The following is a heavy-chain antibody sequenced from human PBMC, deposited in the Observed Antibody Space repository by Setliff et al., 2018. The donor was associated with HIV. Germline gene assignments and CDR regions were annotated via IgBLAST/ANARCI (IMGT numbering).Heavy chain of an antibody. CDR1: GYSISSGYY. CDR2: IYTSGST. V-gene: IGHV4-38-2*02. D-gene: IGHD1-1*01. J-gene: IGHJ3*02. Sequence: PSETLSLTCAVSGYSISSGYYWGWIRQPPGKGLEWIGSIYTSGSTNYNPSLKSRVTISVDTSKNQFSLKLSSVTAADTAVYYCARDPYPERGAFDIWGQGTMVTVSS. CDR3: ARDPYPERGAFDI.